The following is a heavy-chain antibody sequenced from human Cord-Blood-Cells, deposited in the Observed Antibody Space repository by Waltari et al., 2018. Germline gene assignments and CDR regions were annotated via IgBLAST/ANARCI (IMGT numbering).Heavy chain of an antibody. CDR2: IYYSGST. Sequence: QVQLQELGPGLVKPSETLSLTCTVSGGSVSRGSYYWSWIRQPPGKGLEWIGYIYYSGSTNYNPSLKSRVTISVDTSKNQFSLKLSSVTAADTAVYYCARDPTNWVGFDYWGQGTLVTVSS. D-gene: IGHD7-27*01. CDR1: GGSVSRGSYY. CDR3: ARDPTNWVGFDY. J-gene: IGHJ4*02. V-gene: IGHV4-61*01.